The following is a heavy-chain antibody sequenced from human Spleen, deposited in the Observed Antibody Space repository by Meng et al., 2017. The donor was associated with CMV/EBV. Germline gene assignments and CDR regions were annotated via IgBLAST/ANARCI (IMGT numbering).Heavy chain of an antibody. Sequence: SLKLSCAASGFTFSSYAMHWVRQAPGKGLEWVAVISYDGSNKYYGDPVKGRFTISRDNSKNTLYLQMNSLRAEDTAVYYCARGGGCSSTSCYTHYYYYGMDVWGQGTTVTVSS. CDR1: GFTFSSYA. CDR2: ISYDGSNK. D-gene: IGHD2-2*02. CDR3: ARGGGCSSTSCYTHYYYYGMDV. J-gene: IGHJ6*02. V-gene: IGHV3-30*04.